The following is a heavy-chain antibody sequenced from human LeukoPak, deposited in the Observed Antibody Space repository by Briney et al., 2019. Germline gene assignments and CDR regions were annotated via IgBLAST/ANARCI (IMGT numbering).Heavy chain of an antibody. CDR3: ARVSSAGIWDY. Sequence: SETLPLTCTVSGGSFSGYYWSWIRQPAGKGLEWIGRIYTSGSTNYNPSLKSRVTMSVDTSKNQFSLKLSSVTAADTAVYYCARVSSAGIWDYWGQGTLVPVSS. CDR2: IYTSGST. CDR1: GGSFSGYY. J-gene: IGHJ4*02. D-gene: IGHD6-19*01. V-gene: IGHV4-4*07.